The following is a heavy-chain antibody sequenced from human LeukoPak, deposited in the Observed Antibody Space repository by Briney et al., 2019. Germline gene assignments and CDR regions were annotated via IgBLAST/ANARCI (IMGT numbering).Heavy chain of an antibody. V-gene: IGHV4-39*07. CDR3: ARASYSYDINGWVPFDY. D-gene: IGHD3-22*01. CDR1: GGSISSSNYY. CDR2: IYYSGST. J-gene: IGHJ4*02. Sequence: PSETLSLTCTVSGGSISSSNYYWGWIRQPPGKGLEWIGSIYYSGSTYYSPSLKSRVTISGDTSKNQFSLRLSSVTAADTAVYYCARASYSYDINGWVPFDYWGQGTLVTVSS.